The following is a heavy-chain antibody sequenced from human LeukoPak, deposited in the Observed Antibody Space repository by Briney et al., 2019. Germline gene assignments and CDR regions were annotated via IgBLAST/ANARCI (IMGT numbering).Heavy chain of an antibody. CDR2: IYPGDSDT. Sequence: GASLKISFKGSGYSFTSYWIGWVRQMPGKGLEWMGIIYPGDSDTRYSPSFQGQVTISADKSISTAYLQWSSLKASDTAMYYCARRRRYDSSGYYYPDAFDIWGQGTMVTVSS. V-gene: IGHV5-51*01. D-gene: IGHD3-22*01. J-gene: IGHJ3*02. CDR3: ARRRRYDSSGYYYPDAFDI. CDR1: GYSFTSYW.